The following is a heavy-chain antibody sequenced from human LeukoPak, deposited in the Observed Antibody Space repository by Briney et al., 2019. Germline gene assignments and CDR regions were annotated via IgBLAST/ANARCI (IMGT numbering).Heavy chain of an antibody. CDR2: ISSNGGST. Sequence: GGSLRLSCAASGFTFSTYAMHWVRQAPGKGLEYVSAISSNGGSTYYANSVKGRFTISRDNSNNTLYLQMGSLRADDMAVYYCARDIREVGESHYFDYWGQGALVTVTS. CDR3: ARDIREVGESHYFDY. V-gene: IGHV3-64*01. J-gene: IGHJ4*02. CDR1: GFTFSTYA. D-gene: IGHD1-26*01.